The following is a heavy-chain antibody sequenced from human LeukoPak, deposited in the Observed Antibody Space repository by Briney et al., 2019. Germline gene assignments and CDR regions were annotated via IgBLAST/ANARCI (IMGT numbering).Heavy chain of an antibody. CDR1: GFTFSSYA. CDR2: ISYDGSNK. V-gene: IGHV3-30*04. J-gene: IGHJ4*02. CDR3: GRVNNYYDSPFRY. Sequence: PGRSLRPSCAASGFTFSSYAMHWVRQAPGKGLEWVAVISYDGSNKYYTDSVKGRFTISRDNSKNPLYLQMNSLRAEYTAVYYCGRVNNYYDSPFRYWGQGTLVTVSS. D-gene: IGHD3-22*01.